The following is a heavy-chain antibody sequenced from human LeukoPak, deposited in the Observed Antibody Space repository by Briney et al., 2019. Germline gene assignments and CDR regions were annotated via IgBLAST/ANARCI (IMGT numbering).Heavy chain of an antibody. CDR1: GASISSYY. CDR2: IYYSGST. J-gene: IGHJ4*02. Sequence: SETLSLTCTVSGASISSYYWGWIRQPPGKGLEWIGYIYYSGSTNYNPSLKSRVTISVDTSKNQFSLKLSSVTAADTAVYYCARGVTTVTTPFDSWGQGALVTVSS. D-gene: IGHD4-17*01. V-gene: IGHV4-59*01. CDR3: ARGVTTVTTPFDS.